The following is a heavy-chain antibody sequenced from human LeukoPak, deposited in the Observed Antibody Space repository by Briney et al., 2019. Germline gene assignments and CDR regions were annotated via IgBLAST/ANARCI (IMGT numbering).Heavy chain of an antibody. Sequence: SVKVSCKASGGAFSSYAISWVRQAPGQGLEWMGGIIPIFGTANYAQKFQGRVTMSRDTSISTAYMELNRLRSDDTAVYYCARAGHNSNSGGYDFWGLGTLVTVSS. J-gene: IGHJ4*02. CDR2: IIPIFGTA. D-gene: IGHD3-22*01. CDR1: GGAFSSYA. CDR3: ARAGHNSNSGGYDF. V-gene: IGHV1-69*05.